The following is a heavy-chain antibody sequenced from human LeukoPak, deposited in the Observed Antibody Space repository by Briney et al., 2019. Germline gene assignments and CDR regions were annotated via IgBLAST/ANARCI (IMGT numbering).Heavy chain of an antibody. D-gene: IGHD3-10*01. CDR2: IYTSGST. Sequence: PGGSLRLSCAASGFTVSSNYMSWVRQAPGKGLEWVSVIYTSGSTYYADSVKGRFTISRDNSKNTLDLQMNSLRAEDTAVYYCARVLLWFGELLRSGMDVWGQGTTVTVSS. J-gene: IGHJ6*02. V-gene: IGHV3-53*01. CDR1: GFTVSSNY. CDR3: ARVLLWFGELLRSGMDV.